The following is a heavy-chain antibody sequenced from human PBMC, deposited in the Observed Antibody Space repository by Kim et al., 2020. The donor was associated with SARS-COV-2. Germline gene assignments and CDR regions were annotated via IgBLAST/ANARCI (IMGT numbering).Heavy chain of an antibody. J-gene: IGHJ4*02. CDR3: ATPSRNYYDSSGYAPFDY. CDR2: INAGNGNT. V-gene: IGHV1-3*01. Sequence: ASVKVSCKASGYTFTSYAMHWVRQAPGQRLEWMGWINAGNGNTKYSQKFQGRVTITRDTSASTAYMELSSLRSEDTAVYYCATPSRNYYDSSGYAPFDYWGQGTLVTVSS. CDR1: GYTFTSYA. D-gene: IGHD3-22*01.